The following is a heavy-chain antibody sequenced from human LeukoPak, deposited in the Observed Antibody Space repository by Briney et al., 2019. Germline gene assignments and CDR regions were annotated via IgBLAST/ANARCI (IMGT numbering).Heavy chain of an antibody. D-gene: IGHD3-10*01. V-gene: IGHV4-4*02. CDR1: GGSINNNDWWNW. CDR2: IFHSGSS. CDR3: ARVTLVRGVILFDY. J-gene: IGHJ4*02. Sequence: SETLSLTCAVSGGSINNNDWWNWWSWVRQPPGKGLEWIGEIFHSGSSNYNPSLKSRVTISVDKSKNQFSLKLSSVTAADTAVYYCARVTLVRGVILFDYWGQGTLVTVSS.